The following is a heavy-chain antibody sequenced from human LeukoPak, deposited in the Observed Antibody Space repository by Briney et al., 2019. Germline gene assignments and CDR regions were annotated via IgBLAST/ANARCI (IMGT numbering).Heavy chain of an antibody. D-gene: IGHD5-18*01. CDR3: ARDKGTWIQLWFPYYYYGMDV. CDR1: GGSISSSSYY. CDR2: IYYSGST. J-gene: IGHJ6*02. Sequence: SETLSLTCTVSGGSISSSSYYWSWIRQPPGKGLEWIGNIYYSGSTYYNPSLKSRLTISVDTSKNQFSLKLSSVTAADTAVYYCARDKGTWIQLWFPYYYYGMDVWGQGTTVTVSS. V-gene: IGHV4-39*07.